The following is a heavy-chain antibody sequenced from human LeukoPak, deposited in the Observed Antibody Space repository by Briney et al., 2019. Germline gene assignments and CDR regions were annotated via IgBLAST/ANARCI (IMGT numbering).Heavy chain of an antibody. CDR2: IRSKAYGGTT. Sequence: GGSLRLSCTASGFTFGDYAMSWFRQAPGKGLEWVGFIRSKAYGGTTEYAASVKGRFTISRDDSKSIAYLQMNSLKTEDTAVYYCTREGGYSSSWFNYYYYYMDVWGKGTTVTVSS. D-gene: IGHD6-13*01. J-gene: IGHJ6*03. V-gene: IGHV3-49*03. CDR1: GFTFGDYA. CDR3: TREGGYSSSWFNYYYYYMDV.